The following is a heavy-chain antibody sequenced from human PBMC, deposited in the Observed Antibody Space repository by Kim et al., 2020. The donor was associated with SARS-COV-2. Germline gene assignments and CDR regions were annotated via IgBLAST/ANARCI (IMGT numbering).Heavy chain of an antibody. J-gene: IGHJ6*02. CDR1: GYSFTSYW. D-gene: IGHD3-10*01. CDR3: ARQPFPFGELRGAGNYYYGMDV. Sequence: GESLKISCKGSGYSFTSYWIGWVRQMPGKGLEWMGIIYPGDSDTRYSPSFQGQVTISADKSISTAYLQWSSLKASDTAMYYCARQPFPFGELRGAGNYYYGMDVWGQGTTVTVSS. V-gene: IGHV5-51*01. CDR2: IYPGDSDT.